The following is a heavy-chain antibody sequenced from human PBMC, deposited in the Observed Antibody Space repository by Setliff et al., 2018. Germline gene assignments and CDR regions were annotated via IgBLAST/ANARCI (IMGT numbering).Heavy chain of an antibody. CDR3: ARGGYNFWSGYLNY. CDR2: ISGSSSTI. CDR1: GFTFSSYS. V-gene: IGHV3-48*01. D-gene: IGHD3-3*01. J-gene: IGHJ4*02. Sequence: GSLRLSCATSGFTFSSYSMNWVRQAPGKGLEWVSYISGSSSTIYYADSGKGRFTISRDDANNSLYLQMNGLRAEDTAVYYCARGGYNFWSGYLNYWGQGTLVTVSS.